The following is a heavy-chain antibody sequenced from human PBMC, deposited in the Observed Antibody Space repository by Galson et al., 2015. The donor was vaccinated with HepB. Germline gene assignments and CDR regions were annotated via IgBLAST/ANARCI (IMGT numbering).Heavy chain of an antibody. J-gene: IGHJ3*02. Sequence: SLRLSCAASGFTFNGHAMHWVRQAPGKGLEWVSGISWDSGSLGCADSVKGRFTISRDNAKNSLYLQVNSLRPEDTALYYCARDDAFDMWGQGTMVTVSS. V-gene: IGHV3-9*01. CDR2: ISWDSGSL. CDR3: ARDDAFDM. CDR1: GFTFNGHA.